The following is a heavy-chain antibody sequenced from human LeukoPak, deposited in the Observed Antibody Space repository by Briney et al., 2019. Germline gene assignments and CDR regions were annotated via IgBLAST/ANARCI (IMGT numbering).Heavy chain of an antibody. CDR1: GGSISSSHYY. CDR3: ARQISDYYYYYIDV. V-gene: IGHV4-39*01. J-gene: IGHJ6*03. CDR2: IYYSGTT. Sequence: SETLSLTCTVSGGSISSSHYYWGWIRQTPGKGLEWIRTIYYSGTTYYNPSLESRATISEDTSKNQFSLTLRSVTAADTAVYYCARQISDYYYYYIDVWGKGLRSASP. D-gene: IGHD3-10*01.